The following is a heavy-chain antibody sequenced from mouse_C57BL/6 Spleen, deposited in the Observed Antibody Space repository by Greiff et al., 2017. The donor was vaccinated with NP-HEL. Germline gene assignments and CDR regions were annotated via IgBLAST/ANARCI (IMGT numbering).Heavy chain of an antibody. Sequence: EVKLVESGPELVKPGASVKMSCKASGYTFTDYNMHWVKQSHGKSLEWIGYINPNNGGTSYNQKFKGKATLTVNKSSSTAYMELRSLTSEDSAVYYCARWDYAWYFDVWGTGTTVTVSS. D-gene: IGHD1-1*01. CDR3: ARWDYAWYFDV. V-gene: IGHV1-22*01. J-gene: IGHJ1*03. CDR1: GYTFTDYN. CDR2: INPNNGGT.